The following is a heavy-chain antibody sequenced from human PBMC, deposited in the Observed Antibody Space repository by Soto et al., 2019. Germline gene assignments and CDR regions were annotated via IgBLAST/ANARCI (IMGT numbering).Heavy chain of an antibody. CDR1: GFTFTSYA. Sequence: LRLSCAVSGFTFTSYAMTWVRQAPGKGLEWVSAISGSGGSEFYADSVKGRFTISRDNSKNTLYLQMKSLRAEDTALYYCAKGDTTMITDYYAMDVWGQGTTVTVSS. CDR3: AKGDTTMITDYYAMDV. J-gene: IGHJ6*02. CDR2: ISGSGGSE. V-gene: IGHV3-23*01. D-gene: IGHD5-18*01.